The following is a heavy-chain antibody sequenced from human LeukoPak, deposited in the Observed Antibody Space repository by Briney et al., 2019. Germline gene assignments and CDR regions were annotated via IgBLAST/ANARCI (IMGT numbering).Heavy chain of an antibody. CDR1: GFTFSTSA. D-gene: IGHD2-2*02. CDR2: IRASDDTT. V-gene: IGHV3-23*01. CDR3: VLVPAAIRWLAFDI. Sequence: PGGSLRLSCEVFGFTFSTSAMSWVRQAPGKGLEWVSGIRASDDTTYYVDSVKGRFTISRDNAKNSLYLQMNSLRAEDTAVYYCVLVPAAIRWLAFDIRGQGTMVTASS. J-gene: IGHJ3*02.